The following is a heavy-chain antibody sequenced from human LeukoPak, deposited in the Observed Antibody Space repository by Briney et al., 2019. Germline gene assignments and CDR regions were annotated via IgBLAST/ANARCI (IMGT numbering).Heavy chain of an antibody. CDR3: ARGELGWSSGYYGY. V-gene: IGHV4-59*01. Sequence: SETLSLTCTVSGGSISSYYWSWIRQPPGKGLEWIGYIYYSGSTNYNPSLKSRVTISVDTSKNQFSLKLSSVTAADTAVYYCARGELGWSSGYYGYWGQGTLVTVSS. D-gene: IGHD3-22*01. J-gene: IGHJ4*02. CDR2: IYYSGST. CDR1: GGSISSYY.